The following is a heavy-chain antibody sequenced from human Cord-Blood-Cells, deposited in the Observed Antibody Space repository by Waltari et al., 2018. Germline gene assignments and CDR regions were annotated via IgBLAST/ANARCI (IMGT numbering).Heavy chain of an antibody. J-gene: IGHJ2*01. V-gene: IGHV4-34*01. CDR1: GGSFSGYY. CDR3: AGGAPIAAAGYWYFDL. D-gene: IGHD6-13*01. CDR2: INQSGST. Sequence: QVQLQQWGAGLLKPSETLSLTCAVYGGSFSGYYWSWIRQPPGKGLGWIGEINQSGSTNYNPSLKSRVTISVDTSKNQFSLKLSSVTAADTAVYYCAGGAPIAAAGYWYFDLWGRGTLVTVSS.